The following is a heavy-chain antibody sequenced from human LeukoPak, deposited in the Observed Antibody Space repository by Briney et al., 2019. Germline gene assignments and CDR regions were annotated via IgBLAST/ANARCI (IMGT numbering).Heavy chain of an antibody. CDR2: ISSSSGFI. J-gene: IGHJ4*02. Sequence: GGSLRLSCAASGFTFSSYVMNCVRRARGKGLEAVSSISSSSGFIFYADSVKGGFTISRDKAKNSLYLQMNSLRAEDTAVYYCARSGGSGWYSDYWGQGTLVTVSS. CDR1: GFTFSSYV. D-gene: IGHD6-19*01. V-gene: IGHV3-21*01. CDR3: ARSGGSGWYSDY.